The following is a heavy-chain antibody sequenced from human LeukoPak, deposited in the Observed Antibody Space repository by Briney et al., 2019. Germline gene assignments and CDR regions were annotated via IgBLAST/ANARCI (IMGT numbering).Heavy chain of an antibody. D-gene: IGHD4-17*01. V-gene: IGHV4-38-2*01. Sequence: PSETPSLTCAVSGYSISSGYYWGWIRQPPGKGLEWIGSIYHSGSTHYNPPLKSRVTISVDTSKNQFSLKLSSVTAADTAVYYCARSNHDYGDLFWNWYFDLWGRGTLVTVSS. J-gene: IGHJ2*01. CDR1: GYSISSGYY. CDR3: ARSNHDYGDLFWNWYFDL. CDR2: IYHSGST.